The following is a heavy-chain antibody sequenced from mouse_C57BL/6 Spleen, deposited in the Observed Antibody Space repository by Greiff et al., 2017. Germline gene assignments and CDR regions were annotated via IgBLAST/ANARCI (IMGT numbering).Heavy chain of an antibody. CDR3: AKVYDYEAMDY. V-gene: IGHV1-26*01. CDR2: INPNNGGT. D-gene: IGHD2-10*02. J-gene: IGHJ4*01. CDR1: GYTFTDYY. Sequence: VQLQQSGPELVKPGASVQISCKASGYTFTDYYMNWVKQSHGKSLEWIGDINPNNGGTSYNQKFKGKATLTVDKSSSTAYMELRSLTSEDSAVYYCAKVYDYEAMDYWGQGTSVTVSS.